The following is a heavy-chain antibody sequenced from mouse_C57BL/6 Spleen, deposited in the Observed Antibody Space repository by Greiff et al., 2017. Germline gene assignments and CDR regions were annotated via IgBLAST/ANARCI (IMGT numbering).Heavy chain of an antibody. J-gene: IGHJ2*01. Sequence: VQLKESGPELVKPGASVKMSCKASGYTFTDYNMHWVKQSHGKSLEWIGYINPNNGGTSYNQKFKGKATLTVNKSSSTAYMRLRSLTSEDSAVYCCARGGSYFDYWGQGTILTVSS. V-gene: IGHV1-22*01. CDR1: GYTFTDYN. CDR3: ARGGSYFDY. CDR2: INPNNGGT.